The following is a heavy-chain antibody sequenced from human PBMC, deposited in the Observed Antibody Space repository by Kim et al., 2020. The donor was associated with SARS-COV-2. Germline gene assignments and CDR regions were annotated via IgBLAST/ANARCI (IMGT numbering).Heavy chain of an antibody. CDR3: ARDGEGIAVAGTVYFDY. V-gene: IGHV1-46*01. J-gene: IGHJ4*02. D-gene: IGHD6-19*01. CDR1: GYTFTSYY. Sequence: ASVKVSCKASGYTFTSYYMHWVRQAPGQGLEWMGIINPSGGSTSYAQKFQGRVTMTRDTSTSTVYMELSSLRSEDTAVYYCARDGEGIAVAGTVYFDYWGQGTLVTVSS. CDR2: INPSGGST.